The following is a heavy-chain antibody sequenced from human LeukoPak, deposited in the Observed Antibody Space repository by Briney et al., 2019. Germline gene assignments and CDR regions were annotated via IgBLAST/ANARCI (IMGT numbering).Heavy chain of an antibody. J-gene: IGHJ2*01. D-gene: IGHD1-14*01. Sequence: GGSLRLSCAASGFTFSNYDMHWVRQATGKGLEWVSAIGSAGDTYYPGSVKGRFTISRENAKNSLHLQMDSLRAEDTAVYYCARVARSAGTSYWYFDMWGRAPCSLSPQ. CDR3: ARVARSAGTSYWYFDM. CDR1: GFTFSNYD. V-gene: IGHV3-13*01. CDR2: IGSAGDT.